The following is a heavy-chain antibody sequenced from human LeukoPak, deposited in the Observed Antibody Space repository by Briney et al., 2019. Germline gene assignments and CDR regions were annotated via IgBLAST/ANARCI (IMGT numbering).Heavy chain of an antibody. D-gene: IGHD6-13*01. J-gene: IGHJ5*02. CDR1: GFTVSSNY. CDR3: AVQAAAGTKPFVP. CDR2: IYRGGST. Sequence: GGSLRLSCAASGFTVSSNYMSWVRQAPGKGLEWVSVIYRGGSTYYTDSVKGRFTISRDNSKTTLYLQMNSLRVEDAAVYYCAVQAAAGTKPFVPWGQGTLVTVSS. V-gene: IGHV3-53*01.